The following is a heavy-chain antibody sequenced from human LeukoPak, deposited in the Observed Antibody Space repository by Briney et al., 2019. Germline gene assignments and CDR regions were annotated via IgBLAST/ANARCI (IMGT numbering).Heavy chain of an antibody. Sequence: KPSQTLSLTCTVSGGSIGSGSYYWSWIRQPAGKGLEWIGRIYTSGSTNYNPSLKSRVTISVDTSKNQFSLKLSSVTAADTAVYYCARDPLGYCSGGSCYTNWFDPWGQGTLVTVSS. J-gene: IGHJ5*02. V-gene: IGHV4-61*02. CDR2: IYTSGST. CDR1: GGSIGSGSYY. D-gene: IGHD2-15*01. CDR3: ARDPLGYCSGGSCYTNWFDP.